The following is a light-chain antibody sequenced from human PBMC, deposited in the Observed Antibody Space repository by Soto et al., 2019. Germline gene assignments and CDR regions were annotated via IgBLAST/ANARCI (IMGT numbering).Light chain of an antibody. Sequence: EIVLTQSPGTLSLSPGERATLSCRASESVSTSYLAWYQPKPGQAPRLLIYGASGSATGIPDRFSVSASGTDCTLTISRLEPEDFEVYYGQHYGTSALFGPGTKVDIK. CDR3: QHYGTSAL. J-gene: IGKJ3*01. CDR1: ESVSTSY. CDR2: GAS. V-gene: IGKV3-20*01.